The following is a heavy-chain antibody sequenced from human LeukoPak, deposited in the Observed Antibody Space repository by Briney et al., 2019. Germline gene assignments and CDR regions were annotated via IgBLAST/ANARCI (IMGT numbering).Heavy chain of an antibody. CDR1: GDSFSNNSAA. J-gene: IGHJ4*02. Sequence: SQTLSLTCAISGDSFSNNSAAWNWIRQSPSRGLEWLGRTYYRSKWYNDYAASVKSRIITNPDTSKNQFSLQLYSVTPEDTAVYYCARGRSGMEVSLFEYWGQGTLVTVSS. CDR3: ARGRSGMEVSLFEY. D-gene: IGHD2-8*02. CDR2: TYYRSKWYN. V-gene: IGHV6-1*01.